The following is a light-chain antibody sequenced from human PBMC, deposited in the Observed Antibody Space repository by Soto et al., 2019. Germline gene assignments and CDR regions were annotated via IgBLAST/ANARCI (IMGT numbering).Light chain of an antibody. Sequence: QSALAQPASVSGSPGQSIAISCTGTSSDVGGYNYFSWHQQHPGKAPKVLISVVSNRPSGVSNRFSGSKSGNTASLTISGLQAEDEADYYCSSYSSGGTYVFGSGTKVTVL. CDR1: SSDVGGYNY. V-gene: IGLV2-14*01. CDR3: SSYSSGGTYV. J-gene: IGLJ1*01. CDR2: VVS.